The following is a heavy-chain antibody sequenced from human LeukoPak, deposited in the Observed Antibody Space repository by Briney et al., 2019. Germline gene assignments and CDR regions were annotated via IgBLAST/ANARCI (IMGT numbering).Heavy chain of an antibody. CDR2: IGGSGANT. V-gene: IGHV3-23*01. D-gene: IGHD5-24*01. J-gene: IGHJ4*02. Sequence: GGSLRLSCAASGFTFSNYGMSGVRQAPGKGLEWVSAIGGSGANTYYADSVKGRFTISRDNSKTTLYLQMNSLRAEDTAVYYCAKVTDGSTTYWGQGTLVTVSS. CDR3: AKVTDGSTTY. CDR1: GFTFSNYG.